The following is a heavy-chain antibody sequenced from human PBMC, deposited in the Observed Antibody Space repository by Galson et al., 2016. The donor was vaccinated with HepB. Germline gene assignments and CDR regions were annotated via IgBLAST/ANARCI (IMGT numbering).Heavy chain of an antibody. CDR2: SGSGGPT. D-gene: IGHD3-9*01. CDR1: GFTFSSYA. J-gene: IGHJ4*02. V-gene: IGHV3-23*01. Sequence: SLRLSCAASGFTFSSYAMSWVRQAPGKGLEWVSSSGSGGPTYYADSVKGRFTISRDNSKNTLFLQMHSLRADDTAVYYCAKSVLEYDILTGYYRRGADYWGRGTLVTVSS. CDR3: AKSVLEYDILTGYYRRGADY.